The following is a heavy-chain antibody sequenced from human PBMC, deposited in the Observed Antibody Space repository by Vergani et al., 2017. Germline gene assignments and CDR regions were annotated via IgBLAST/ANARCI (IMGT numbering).Heavy chain of an antibody. Sequence: QLQLQESGPGLVKPSKTLSLTCTVSGGSISSSSYYWGWIRQPPGKGLEWIGSIYYSGSTYYNPSLKSRVTISVDTSKNQFSLKLSSVTAADTAVYYCARGRWYSGSYYNWFGPWGQGTLVTVSS. CDR2: IYYSGST. CDR1: GGSISSSSYY. J-gene: IGHJ5*02. CDR3: ARGRWYSGSYYNWFGP. V-gene: IGHV4-39*01. D-gene: IGHD1-26*01.